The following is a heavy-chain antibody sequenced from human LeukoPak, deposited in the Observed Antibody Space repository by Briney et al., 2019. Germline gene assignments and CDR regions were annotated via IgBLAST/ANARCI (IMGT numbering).Heavy chain of an antibody. CDR1: GYSISSGYY. V-gene: IGHV4-38-2*01. CDR2: IYHSGST. Sequence: SETLSLTCAVSGYSISSGYYWGWIRQPPGKGLEWIGSIYHSGSTYYNPSLKSRVTISVDTSKSQFSLKLSSVTAADTAVYYCARYITMVRGVIPFDYWGQGTLVTVPS. CDR3: ARYITMVRGVIPFDY. D-gene: IGHD3-10*01. J-gene: IGHJ4*02.